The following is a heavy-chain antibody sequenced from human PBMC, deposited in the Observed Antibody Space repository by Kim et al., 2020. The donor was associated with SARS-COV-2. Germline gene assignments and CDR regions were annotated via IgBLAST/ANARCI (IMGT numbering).Heavy chain of an antibody. CDR3: AKGPPWEFFDY. CDR1: GFTFRRTA. V-gene: IGHV3-23*01. CDR2: ISGPGGAT. Sequence: GGSLRLSCVASGFTFRRTAMTWVRRAPGKGLEWVSSISGPGGATYYSDSVKGRFTISRDNSQNTLYLQMDSLRAEDTAVYYCAKGPPWEFFDYWGQGMLVTVSS. J-gene: IGHJ4*02. D-gene: IGHD1-26*01.